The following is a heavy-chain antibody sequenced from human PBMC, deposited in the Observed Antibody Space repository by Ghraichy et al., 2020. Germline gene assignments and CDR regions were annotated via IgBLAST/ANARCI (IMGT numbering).Heavy chain of an antibody. V-gene: IGHV3-23*01. CDR1: GFTFSSYA. J-gene: IGHJ3*02. CDR2: ISGSGGST. Sequence: GGSLRLSCAASGFTFSSYAMSWVRQAPGKGLEWVSAISGSGGSTYYADSVKGRFTISRDNSKNTLYLQMNSLRAEDTAVYYCAKDDYDILTGYSFDAFDIWGQGTMVTVSS. CDR3: AKDDYDILTGYSFDAFDI. D-gene: IGHD3-9*01.